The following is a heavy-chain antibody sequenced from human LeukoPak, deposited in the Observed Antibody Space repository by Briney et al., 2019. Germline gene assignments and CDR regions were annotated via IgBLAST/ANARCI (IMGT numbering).Heavy chain of an antibody. CDR2: INSDGSST. V-gene: IGHV3-74*01. CDR1: GFTFSSYW. J-gene: IGHJ4*02. D-gene: IGHD2-15*01. Sequence: GGSLRLSCAASGFTFSSYWMHWVRQAPGKGLGWVSRINSDGSSTSYADSVKGRFTISRDNAKNTLYLQMNSLRAEDTAVYYCASGVVVVAATTDYWGQGTLVTVSS. CDR3: ASGVVVVAATTDY.